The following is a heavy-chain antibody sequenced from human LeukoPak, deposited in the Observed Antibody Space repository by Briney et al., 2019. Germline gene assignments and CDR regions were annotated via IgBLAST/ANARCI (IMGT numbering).Heavy chain of an antibody. CDR3: PKGYCINGACYWGLDY. CDR1: GFTFNSYG. CDR2: ISYDGSNK. J-gene: IGHJ4*02. D-gene: IGHD2-8*01. V-gene: IGHV3-30*12. Sequence: PGGSLRLSCATSGFTFNSYGMNWVRQAPGKGLEWVAVISYDGSNKYYADSVKGRFTISRDNSKNTLFLQMNSLGAEDTALYYCPKGYCINGACYWGLDYWGQGTLVTVAS.